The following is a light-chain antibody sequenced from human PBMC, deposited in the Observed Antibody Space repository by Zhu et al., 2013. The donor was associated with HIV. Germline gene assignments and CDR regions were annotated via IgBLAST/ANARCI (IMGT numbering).Light chain of an antibody. Sequence: EIVLTQSPDTLSLSPGERATLSCRASQSISSYLAWYQKNPGQAPRLLIYGASTRATGIPARFSGSGSGTEFTLTISSLQSEDFAVYYCQQYNNWPLAFGGGTKVEIK. CDR3: QQYNNWPLA. CDR1: QSISSY. CDR2: GAS. J-gene: IGKJ4*01. V-gene: IGKV3-15*01.